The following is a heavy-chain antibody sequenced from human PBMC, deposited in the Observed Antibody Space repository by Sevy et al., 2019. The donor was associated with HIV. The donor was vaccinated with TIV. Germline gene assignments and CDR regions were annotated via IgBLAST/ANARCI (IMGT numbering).Heavy chain of an antibody. D-gene: IGHD2-2*01. CDR3: ARDNYCISGDGCYGYGLDV. Sequence: GGSLRLSCSASGLTFSDYYMTWIRQAPGKGLECISSISNSGNTVYYADSVKGRFTVSRDNAKKSLYLQLNSLRDEDMAVYYCARDNYCISGDGCYGYGLDVWGQGTTVTVSS. CDR2: ISNSGNTV. J-gene: IGHJ6*02. V-gene: IGHV3-11*01. CDR1: GLTFSDYY.